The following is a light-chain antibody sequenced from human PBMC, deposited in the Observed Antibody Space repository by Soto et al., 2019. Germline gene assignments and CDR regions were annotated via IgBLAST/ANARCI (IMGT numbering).Light chain of an antibody. CDR3: QQSYTTRIT. CDR2: GIS. V-gene: IGKV3-20*01. J-gene: IGKJ3*01. CDR1: QSVSSNY. Sequence: EIVLTQSPGTLSLSPGERATLSCRASQSVSSNYFAWYQQRPGQAPRLLIYGISSRATGIPDRFSGSGSGTDFTLTISSLQPEDFATYYCQQSYTTRITFGPGTKVDIK.